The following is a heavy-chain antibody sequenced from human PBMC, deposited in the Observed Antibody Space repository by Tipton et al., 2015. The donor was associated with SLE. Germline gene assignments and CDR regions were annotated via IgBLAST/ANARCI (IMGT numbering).Heavy chain of an antibody. CDR1: GVSISRHY. Sequence: TLSLTCTISGVSISRHYWNWIRQPPGKGLEWIGYIYYTGSTRYNPSLESRVTISLDSSNNQFSLRLTSVTAADTAVYYCARDSVVLTGTRDYYGLDVWGQGTTVTVSS. CDR3: ARDSVVLTGTRDYYGLDV. V-gene: IGHV4-59*11. D-gene: IGHD1-7*01. J-gene: IGHJ6*02. CDR2: IYYTGST.